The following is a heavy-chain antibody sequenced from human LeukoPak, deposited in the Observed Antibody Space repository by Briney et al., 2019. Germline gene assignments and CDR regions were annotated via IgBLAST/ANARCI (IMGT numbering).Heavy chain of an antibody. CDR3: AKATDPIFGVVTAEGPFDY. Sequence: GGSLRLSCAGSGFTFTDSAINWVCQAPGKGLEWVSSINNIATHSYYAASVKGRFSISRDDAKNSVYLQMNSLRAEDMALYYCAKATDPIFGVVTAEGPFDYWGQGTLVTVSS. J-gene: IGHJ4*02. CDR1: GFTFTDSA. CDR2: INNIATHS. V-gene: IGHV3-21*04. D-gene: IGHD3-3*01.